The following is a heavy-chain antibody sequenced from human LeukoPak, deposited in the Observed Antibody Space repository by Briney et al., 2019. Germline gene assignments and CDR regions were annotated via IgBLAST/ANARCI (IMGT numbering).Heavy chain of an antibody. CDR2: IKQDGSEN. CDR1: EFSFSNSW. Sequence: PGGSLRLSCVASEFSFSNSWMSWVRQVPGKGLEWVANIKQDGSENFYVDSVKGRFTISRDNDNKSVYLQMNSLRAEDTAVYYCAKDVRTKRPHPEGFDYWGQGTLVTVFS. J-gene: IGHJ4*02. V-gene: IGHV3-7*03. CDR3: AKDVRTKRPHPEGFDY. D-gene: IGHD1-14*01.